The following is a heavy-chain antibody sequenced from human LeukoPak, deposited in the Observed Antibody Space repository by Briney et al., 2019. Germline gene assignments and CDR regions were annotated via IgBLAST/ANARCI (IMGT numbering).Heavy chain of an antibody. CDR3: ARLRRDFWSGYSLLDY. CDR1: GVSFSGYY. D-gene: IGHD3-3*01. J-gene: IGHJ4*01. CDR2: INHSGST. Sequence: PSETLSLSCAVYGVSFSGYYWSWIRQPPGKGLEWIGEINHSGSTNYNPSLKSRVTISVDTSKNQFSLKLSSVTAADTAVYYCARLRRDFWSGYSLLDYWGQGTLVTVSS. V-gene: IGHV4-34*01.